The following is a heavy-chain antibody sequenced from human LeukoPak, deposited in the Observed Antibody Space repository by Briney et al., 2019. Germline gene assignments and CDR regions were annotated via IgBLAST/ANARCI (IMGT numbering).Heavy chain of an antibody. V-gene: IGHV3-23*01. CDR3: TKGHNYGHR. CDR2: INAGGGET. J-gene: IGHJ4*02. D-gene: IGHD5-24*01. CDR1: GFTFGKHA. Sequence: PGGSLRLSCEGSGFTFGKHAMSWVRQAPGQGLDWASAINAGGGETYYGYSVKGRFTISRDNSKNTLYLQMNGLKVEDRAVYYCTKGHNYGHRWGTGTLVIVSS.